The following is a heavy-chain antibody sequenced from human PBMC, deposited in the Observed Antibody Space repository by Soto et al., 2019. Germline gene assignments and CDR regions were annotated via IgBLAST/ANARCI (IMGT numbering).Heavy chain of an antibody. CDR2: ISYGGGTT. Sequence: GGALRLSCAASEFTFSNYAMSWVLQAPGKGLEWVSAISYGGGTTYYADSVKGRFTISRDNSKNTLYLQMNSLRAEDTAVYYCAKSPTKRWLHYWGQGTLVTVSS. D-gene: IGHD5-12*01. CDR1: EFTFSNYA. V-gene: IGHV3-23*01. CDR3: AKSPTKRWLHY. J-gene: IGHJ4*02.